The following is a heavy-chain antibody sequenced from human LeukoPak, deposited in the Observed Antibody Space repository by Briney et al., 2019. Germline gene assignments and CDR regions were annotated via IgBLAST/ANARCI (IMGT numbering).Heavy chain of an antibody. CDR3: ARGLDNPDY. CDR2: TNPSGGST. V-gene: IGHV1-46*01. J-gene: IGHJ4*02. D-gene: IGHD3/OR15-3a*01. Sequence: ASVKVSCKASGYTFISYHIHWVRQAPGQGLEWMGLTNPSGGSTSYRQKFQGRVTMTRDTSTSTVYMELSSLRSEDTAVYYCARGLDNPDYWGQGTLVTVSS. CDR1: GYTFISYH.